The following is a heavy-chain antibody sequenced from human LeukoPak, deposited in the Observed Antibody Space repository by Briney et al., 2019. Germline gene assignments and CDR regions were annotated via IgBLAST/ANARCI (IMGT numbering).Heavy chain of an antibody. V-gene: IGHV3-23*01. CDR2: ISGSGDST. Sequence: GGSLRLSCAASGFTFSNYAMRWVRQAPGKGLEWVSGISGSGDSTYYADSVKGRFTISRDNSKNTLYLQMNSLRADDTAVYYCAKIPSAVPGRGFDYWGQGTLVTVSS. CDR1: GFTFSNYA. CDR3: AKIPSAVPGRGFDY. D-gene: IGHD6-19*01. J-gene: IGHJ4*02.